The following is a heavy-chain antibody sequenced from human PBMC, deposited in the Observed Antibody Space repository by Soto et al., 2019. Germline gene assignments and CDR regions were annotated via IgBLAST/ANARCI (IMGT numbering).Heavy chain of an antibody. Sequence: QVHLVQSGAEVKKPESPVKVSCKLSGGSFREYAMSWVRQAPGQGLEWVGGIIPMFGTPISAQKFQGRVTITADESTSSAYMELSSLTSEDTAVYYCARDSTAMVTTSFDYWGQGTLVTVSS. CDR2: IIPMFGTP. CDR3: ARDSTAMVTTSFDY. J-gene: IGHJ4*02. D-gene: IGHD5-18*01. V-gene: IGHV1-69*01. CDR1: GGSFREYA.